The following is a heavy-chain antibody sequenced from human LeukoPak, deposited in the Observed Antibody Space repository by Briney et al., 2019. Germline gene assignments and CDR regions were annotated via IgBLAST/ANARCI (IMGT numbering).Heavy chain of an antibody. J-gene: IGHJ6*02. CDR2: IKQDGSEK. V-gene: IGHV3-7*01. CDR1: GFTFSNYW. Sequence: GGSLRLSCAASGFTFSNYWMHWVRQAPGKGLEWVATIKQDGSEKYYVDSAKGRFTISRDNAKNSLYLQMNSLRAEDTAVYYCGRSMDFWGQGTTVTVSS. CDR3: GRSMDF.